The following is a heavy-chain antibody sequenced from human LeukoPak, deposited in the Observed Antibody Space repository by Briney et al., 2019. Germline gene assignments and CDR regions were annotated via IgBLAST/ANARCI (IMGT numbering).Heavy chain of an antibody. CDR3: AKQYCSSTSCSDFDY. V-gene: IGHV3-23*01. CDR2: ISGSGGST. Sequence: QPGGSLRLSCAASGFTFSSYAMSWVRQAPGKGLEWVSAISGSGGSTYYADSVKGRFTISRDNSKNTLYLQMNSLRAEDTAVYYCAKQYCSSTSCSDFDYWGQGTLVTVPS. D-gene: IGHD2-2*01. CDR1: GFTFSSYA. J-gene: IGHJ4*02.